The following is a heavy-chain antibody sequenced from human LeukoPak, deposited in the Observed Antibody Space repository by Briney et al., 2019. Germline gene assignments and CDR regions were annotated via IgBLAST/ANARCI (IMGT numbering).Heavy chain of an antibody. V-gene: IGHV3-48*01. J-gene: IGHJ4*02. D-gene: IGHD1-26*01. CDR1: GFTFSGYT. CDR2: ISSTGNTT. CDR3: ARDSLPSGYFDY. Sequence: GGSLRLSCAASGFTFSGYTMNWVRQAPGKGLEWVSYISSTGNTTYYADSVKGRFTISRDNSKNTLYLQMNSLRAEDTAVYYCARDSLPSGYFDYWGQGTLVTVSS.